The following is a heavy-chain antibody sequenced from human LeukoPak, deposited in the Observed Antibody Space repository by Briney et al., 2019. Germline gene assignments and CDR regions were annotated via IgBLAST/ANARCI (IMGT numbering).Heavy chain of an antibody. D-gene: IGHD3-22*01. Sequence: SQTLSLTCTVSGGSISSGDYYWSWIRQPPGKGLEWIGYIYYSGSTYYNPSLKSRVTISVDTSKSQFSLKLSSVTAADTAVYYCARAKGYYAPPGYWGQGTLVTVSS. CDR2: IYYSGST. V-gene: IGHV4-30-4*01. J-gene: IGHJ4*02. CDR1: GGSISSGDYY. CDR3: ARAKGYYAPPGY.